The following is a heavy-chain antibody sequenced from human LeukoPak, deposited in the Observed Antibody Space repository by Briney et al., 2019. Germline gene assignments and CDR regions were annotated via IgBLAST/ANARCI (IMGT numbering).Heavy chain of an antibody. V-gene: IGHV4-39*07. CDR2: INHSGST. J-gene: IGHJ4*02. CDR3: ASARGYSYGPVALPVY. Sequence: PSETLSLTCTVSGGSISSSSYYWGWIRQPPGKGLEWIGEINHSGSTNYSPSLKSRVTISVDTSKNQFSLKLSSVTAADTAVYYCASARGYSYGPVALPVYWGQGTLVTVSS. D-gene: IGHD5-18*01. CDR1: GGSISSSSYY.